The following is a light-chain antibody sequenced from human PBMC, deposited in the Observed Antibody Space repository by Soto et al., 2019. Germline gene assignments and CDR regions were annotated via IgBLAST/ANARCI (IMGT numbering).Light chain of an antibody. CDR2: EVT. J-gene: IGLJ3*02. V-gene: IGLV2-14*01. CDR1: SSDIGAYDY. CDR3: SSYTISSTWV. Sequence: QSVLTQPASLSGSPGQSITISCTGTSSDIGAYDYVSWYQQHPGKAPKLIIYEVTNRPSGVSDRFSGSKSDNTASLTISGLQAEDEADYYCSSYTISSTWVFGGGTKLTVL.